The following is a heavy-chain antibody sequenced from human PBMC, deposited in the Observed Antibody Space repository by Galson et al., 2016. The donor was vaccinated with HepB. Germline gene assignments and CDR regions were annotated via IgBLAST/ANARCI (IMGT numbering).Heavy chain of an antibody. V-gene: IGHV3-48*04. CDR2: ISSSSSTT. CDR1: GFSFSSYS. Sequence: SLRLSCAASGFSFSSYSMNWVRQAPGRGLEWISYISSSSSTTYYADSVKGRFTISRDNAKKMLYLQMNSLRAEDTAVYYCARGRSPITGMDVWGQGSTVTVSS. D-gene: IGHD3-10*01. CDR3: ARGRSPITGMDV. J-gene: IGHJ6*02.